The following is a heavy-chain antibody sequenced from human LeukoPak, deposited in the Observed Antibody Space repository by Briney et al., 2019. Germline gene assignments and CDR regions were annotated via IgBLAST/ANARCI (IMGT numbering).Heavy chain of an antibody. J-gene: IGHJ3*02. CDR1: GFTFSSYA. Sequence: GASLRLSCAASGFTFSSYAMSWVRQAPGKGLEWVSAISGSGGSTYYADSVKGRFTISRDNSKNTLYLQMSSLRAEDTAVYYCAKGGLLLWFGEPPSAAFDIWGQGTMVTVSS. CDR3: AKGGLLLWFGEPPSAAFDI. D-gene: IGHD3-10*01. CDR2: ISGSGGST. V-gene: IGHV3-23*01.